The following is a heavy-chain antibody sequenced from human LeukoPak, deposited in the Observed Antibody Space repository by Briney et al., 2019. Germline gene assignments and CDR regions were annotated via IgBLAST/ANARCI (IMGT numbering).Heavy chain of an antibody. Sequence: SETLSLTCTVSGYSISSGYYWGWIRQPPGKGLEWIGSIYHSGSTYYNPSLKSRVTISVDTSKNQFSLKLNSVTAADTAVYYCARGSGYSSSGWFDPWGQGTLVTVSS. CDR3: ARGSGYSSSGWFDP. V-gene: IGHV4-38-2*02. D-gene: IGHD5-18*01. CDR1: GYSISSGYY. J-gene: IGHJ5*02. CDR2: IYHSGST.